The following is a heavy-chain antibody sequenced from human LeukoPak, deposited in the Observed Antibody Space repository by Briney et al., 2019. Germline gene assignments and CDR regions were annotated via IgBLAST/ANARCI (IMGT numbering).Heavy chain of an antibody. V-gene: IGHV1-69*04. CDR1: GGTFSSYA. CDR3: ARALLPLDAFDI. CDR2: IIPILGIA. J-gene: IGHJ3*02. D-gene: IGHD1-26*01. Sequence: SVKVSCKASGGTFSSYAISWVRQAPGQGLEWMGRIIPILGIANYAQKFQGRVTITADKSTSTAYMELSSLRSEDTAVYYCARALLPLDAFDIWGQGTLVTVSS.